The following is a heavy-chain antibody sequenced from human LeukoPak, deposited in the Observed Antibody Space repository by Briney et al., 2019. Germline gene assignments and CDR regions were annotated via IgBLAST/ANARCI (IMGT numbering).Heavy chain of an antibody. V-gene: IGHV3-7*03. CDR2: IKQDGSEK. D-gene: IGHD5-18*01. Sequence: PGGSLRLSCAASGFTFSSYWMSWVRQAPGKGLEWVANIKQDGSEKYYVDSVKGRFTISRDNAKNSLYLQMNSLRAEDTAVYYCAGVGAPWIRDYYYGMDVWGQGTTVTVSS. CDR3: AGVGAPWIRDYYYGMDV. CDR1: GFTFSSYW. J-gene: IGHJ6*02.